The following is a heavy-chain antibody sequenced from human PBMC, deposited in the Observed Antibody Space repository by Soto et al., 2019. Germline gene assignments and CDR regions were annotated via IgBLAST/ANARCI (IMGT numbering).Heavy chain of an antibody. CDR2: MSGNSGST. Sequence: EVQLLESGGGLVQPGESRRLSCAASGFTFSSYAMTWVRQAPGKGLEWVSTMSGNSGSTYYADSVRGRFTISRYNSQNTLYLQMNSLLAEDTAVYYCAKDYRWLVGEYDYWGQGMLVTFSS. CDR3: AKDYRWLVGEYDY. J-gene: IGHJ4*02. V-gene: IGHV3-23*01. CDR1: GFTFSSYA. D-gene: IGHD3-10*01.